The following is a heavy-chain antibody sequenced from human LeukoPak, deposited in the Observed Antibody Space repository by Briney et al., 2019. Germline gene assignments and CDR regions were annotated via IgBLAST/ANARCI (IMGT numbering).Heavy chain of an antibody. CDR3: ARGTDSISARPRYYYYYMDV. J-gene: IGHJ6*03. CDR2: IHYSGST. D-gene: IGHD6-6*01. Sequence: SETLSLTCTVSGDSISSINYYWDWIRQPPGKGLEWIGSIHYSGSTYYNPSLKSRVTISVDTSKNQFSLKLSSVTAADTALYHCARGTDSISARPRYYYYYMDVWGKGTTVTVSS. CDR1: GDSISSINYY. V-gene: IGHV4-39*07.